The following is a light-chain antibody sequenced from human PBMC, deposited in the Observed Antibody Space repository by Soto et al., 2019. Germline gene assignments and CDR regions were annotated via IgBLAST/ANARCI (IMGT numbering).Light chain of an antibody. V-gene: IGKV3-20*01. J-gene: IGKJ3*01. Sequence: EIVLTQSPGTLSLSPGDRATLACRASQSVSSRYLAWYQQTPGQAPRLLISGASSRAAGIPARFSGSGSGTEFTLTISSLQSEDCGVYYCQQNGRSPTFGPGTKVDIK. CDR1: QSVSSRY. CDR3: QQNGRSPT. CDR2: GAS.